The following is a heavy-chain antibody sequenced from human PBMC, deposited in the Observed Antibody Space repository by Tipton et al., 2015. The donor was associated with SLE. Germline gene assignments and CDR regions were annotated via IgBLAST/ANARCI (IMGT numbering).Heavy chain of an antibody. Sequence: TLSLTCSVSNFDVSASYYWGCVRQTPEKGLAWLGSVYRDGRTFYNPSLKSRLTISIDSSKNQFSLRLESSTAADTAVYFCARQSFGGSWEFDYWGQGALVTVSS. CDR1: NFDVSASYY. CDR2: VYRDGRT. D-gene: IGHD3-16*01. CDR3: ARQSFGGSWEFDY. J-gene: IGHJ4*02. V-gene: IGHV4-38-2*01.